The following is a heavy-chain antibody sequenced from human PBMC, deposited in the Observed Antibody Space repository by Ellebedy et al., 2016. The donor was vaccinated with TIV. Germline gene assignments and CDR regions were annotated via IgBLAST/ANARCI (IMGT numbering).Heavy chain of an antibody. V-gene: IGHV1-69*10. CDR2: IMPALGPA. D-gene: IGHD2-2*01. J-gene: IGHJ6*02. Sequence: SVKVSXXASGYTFSRYGIAWMRQAPGQGLEWMGGIMPALGPATLAQKFQGRVTITADKSTSTAYMELTSLRSEDTAVYYCARGKPVVDDIVVVPGTYGMDVWGQGTTVTVSS. CDR1: GYTFSRYG. CDR3: ARGKPVVDDIVVVPGTYGMDV.